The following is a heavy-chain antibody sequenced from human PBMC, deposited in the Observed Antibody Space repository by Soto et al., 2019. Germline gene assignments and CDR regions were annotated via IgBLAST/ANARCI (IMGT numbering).Heavy chain of an antibody. D-gene: IGHD3-22*01. Sequence: GESLKISCSGSGYNFANYWIGWVRQMPGKGLEWMGIIYPSDSDTRYSPSFEGQVTISADRSISTAYLQWNSLKASDTDMYFCARGDSSDYSTATPADYWGQGTLVTVSS. V-gene: IGHV5-51*01. CDR3: ARGDSSDYSTATPADY. J-gene: IGHJ4*02. CDR1: GYNFANYW. CDR2: IYPSDSDT.